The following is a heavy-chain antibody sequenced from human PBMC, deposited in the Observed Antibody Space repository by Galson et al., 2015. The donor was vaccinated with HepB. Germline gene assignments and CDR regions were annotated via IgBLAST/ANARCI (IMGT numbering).Heavy chain of an antibody. CDR2: ITYDGTNK. D-gene: IGHD5-12*01. CDR3: AKGGGYSAIRGRGGFDS. J-gene: IGHJ4*02. Sequence: SLRLSCAASGFTFNSYAMHWVRQAPGKGLQWVAVITYDGTNKLYDRSVKGRFTLPRDNSGNTLFPHMNRLGPEDTALYYCAKGGGYSAIRGRGGFDSWGQGALVTVSS. CDR1: GFTFNSYA. V-gene: IGHV3-30*04.